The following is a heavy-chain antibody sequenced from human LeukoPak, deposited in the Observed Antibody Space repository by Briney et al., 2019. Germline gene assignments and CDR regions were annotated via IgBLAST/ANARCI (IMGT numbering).Heavy chain of an antibody. CDR3: ARDPIVVVEGGDDY. CDR1: GGTFSSYA. J-gene: IGHJ4*02. D-gene: IGHD2-15*01. Sequence: SVKVSCKASGGTFSSYAISWVRQPPGQGLNWMGGIIPIFGTTNYAQKFQGRVTITADESTSTAYMELSSLRSEDTAVYYCARDPIVVVEGGDDYWGQGTLVTVSS. V-gene: IGHV1-69*01. CDR2: IIPIFGTT.